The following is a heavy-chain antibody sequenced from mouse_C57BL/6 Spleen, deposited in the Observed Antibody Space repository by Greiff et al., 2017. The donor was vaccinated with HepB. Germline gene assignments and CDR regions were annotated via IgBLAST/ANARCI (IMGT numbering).Heavy chain of an antibody. J-gene: IGHJ2*01. D-gene: IGHD1-1*01. V-gene: IGHV5-6*01. CDR2: ISSGGSYT. Sequence: DVHLVESGGDLVKPGGSLKLSCAASGFTFSSYGMSWVRQTPDKRLEWVATISSGGSYTYYPDSVKGRFTISRDNAKNTLYLQMSSLKSEDTAMYYCARHEGYYGSRGYLDYWGQGTTLTVSS. CDR3: ARHEGYYGSRGYLDY. CDR1: GFTFSSYG.